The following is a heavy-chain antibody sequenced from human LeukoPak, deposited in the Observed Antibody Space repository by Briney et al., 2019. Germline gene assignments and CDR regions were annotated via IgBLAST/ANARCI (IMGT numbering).Heavy chain of an antibody. V-gene: IGHV3-7*01. CDR2: IKQDGSEK. J-gene: IGHJ4*02. CDR3: ARAYSGSYGGYYFDY. Sequence: PGGSLRLSCAASGFTFSSYWMCWVRQAPGKGLEWVANIKQDGSEKYYVDSVKGRFTISRDNAKNSLYLQMNSLRAEDTAVYYCARAYSGSYGGYYFDYWGQGTLVTVSS. D-gene: IGHD1-26*01. CDR1: GFTFSSYW.